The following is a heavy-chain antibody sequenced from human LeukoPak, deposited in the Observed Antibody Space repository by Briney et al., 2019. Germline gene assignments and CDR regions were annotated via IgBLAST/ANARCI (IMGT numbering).Heavy chain of an antibody. CDR2: VYHSGST. CDR1: GYSISSGYY. CDR3: ATTHCGGDRYIIEYYFDY. V-gene: IGHV4-38-2*01. J-gene: IGHJ4*02. D-gene: IGHD2-21*01. Sequence: PSETLSLTCAVSGYSISSGYYWGWIRQPPGKGLEWIGSVYHSGSTYYNPSLKSRVTISVDTSKNQFSLKLSSVTAADTAVYYCATTHCGGDRYIIEYYFDYWGQGTLVTVSS.